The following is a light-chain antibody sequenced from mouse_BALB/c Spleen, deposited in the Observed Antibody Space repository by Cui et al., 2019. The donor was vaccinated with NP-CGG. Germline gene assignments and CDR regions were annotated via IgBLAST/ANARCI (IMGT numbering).Light chain of an antibody. CDR3: ALWYSNHWV. J-gene: IGLJ1*01. CDR1: TGPVTTSNY. Sequence: PILTHESALTTSPGETVTLTCRSSTGPVTTSNYANWVQEKPDHLFTGLIGGTNNRAPGVPARFSGSLIGDKAALTITGAQTEDEAIYFCALWYSNHWVFGGGTKLTVL. V-gene: IGLV1*01. CDR2: GTN.